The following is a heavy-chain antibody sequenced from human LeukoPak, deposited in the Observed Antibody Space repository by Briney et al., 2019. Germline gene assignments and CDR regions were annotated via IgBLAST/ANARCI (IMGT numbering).Heavy chain of an antibody. J-gene: IGHJ6*03. CDR3: ARCSNYVVYYYMDV. D-gene: IGHD4-11*01. V-gene: IGHV3-20*04. CDR2: INWNGGST. CDR1: GFTFDDYG. Sequence: GGSLRLSCAASGFTFDDYGMSWVRQAPGKGLEWVSGINWNGGSTGYADSVKGRFTISRDNAKNSLYLQMNSLRAEDTALYYCARCSNYVVYYYMDVWGKGTTVTVSS.